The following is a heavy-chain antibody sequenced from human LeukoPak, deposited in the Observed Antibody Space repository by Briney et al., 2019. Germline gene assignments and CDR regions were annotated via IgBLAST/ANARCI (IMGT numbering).Heavy chain of an antibody. CDR2: ISNSGGRT. Sequence: GGSLRLSCVASGFTFSSYDMSWVRQAPGKGLEWVSAISNSGGRTFYADPVKGRFAISRDNSDNTLYLQMSSLRVDDTAVYFCAKERQTGDYFTSDYWGQGTLVTVSS. CDR3: AKERQTGDYFTSDY. J-gene: IGHJ4*02. CDR1: GFTFSSYD. D-gene: IGHD4-17*01. V-gene: IGHV3-23*01.